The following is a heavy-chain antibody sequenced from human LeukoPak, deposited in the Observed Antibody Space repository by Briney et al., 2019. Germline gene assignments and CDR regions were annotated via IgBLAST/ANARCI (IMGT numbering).Heavy chain of an antibody. CDR3: ARDRGPRTGFMVREAYDY. Sequence: GGSLRLSCVVSGFTFNRCWMNWVRQAPGKGLVWVSRINTDGSITNYADSVKGRFSISRDNAKNTLYLQMSSLRAEDTAVYYCARDRGPRTGFMVREAYDYWGQGTLVTVSS. V-gene: IGHV3-74*01. J-gene: IGHJ4*02. D-gene: IGHD3-10*01. CDR2: INTDGSIT. CDR1: GFTFNRCW.